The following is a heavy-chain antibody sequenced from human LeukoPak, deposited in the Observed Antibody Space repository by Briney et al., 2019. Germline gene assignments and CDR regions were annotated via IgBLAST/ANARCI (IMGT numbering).Heavy chain of an antibody. CDR1: GGSISSGGYY. CDR3: ARDTYGSNYPNWFDP. D-gene: IGHD6-13*01. CDR2: IYTSGST. J-gene: IGHJ5*02. V-gene: IGHV4-61*02. Sequence: SQTLSPTCTVSGGSISSGGYYWSWIRQPAGKGLEWIGRIYTSGSTNYNPSLKSRVTMSVDTSKNQFSLKLSSVTAAHTAGYYCARDTYGSNYPNWFDPWGQGTLVTVSS.